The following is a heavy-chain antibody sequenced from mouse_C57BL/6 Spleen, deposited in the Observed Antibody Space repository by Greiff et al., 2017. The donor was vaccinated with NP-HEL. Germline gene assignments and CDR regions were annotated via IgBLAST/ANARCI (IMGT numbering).Heavy chain of an antibody. Sequence: QVQLQQSGAELVKPGASVKLSRKASGYTFTEYTIHWVKQRSGQGLEWIGWFYPGSGSIKYNEKFKDKATLTADKSSSTVYMELSRLTSEDSAVYFCARHEGEDYDEDYYAMDYWGQGTSVTVSS. CDR2: FYPGSGSI. D-gene: IGHD2-4*01. J-gene: IGHJ4*01. CDR1: GYTFTEYT. V-gene: IGHV1-62-2*01. CDR3: ARHEGEDYDEDYYAMDY.